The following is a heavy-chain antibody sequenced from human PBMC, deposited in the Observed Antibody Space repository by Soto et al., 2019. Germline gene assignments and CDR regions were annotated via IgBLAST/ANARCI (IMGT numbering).Heavy chain of an antibody. CDR3: ASYDFSSGYSS. Sequence: QVQLQESGPGLVKPSETLSLTCTVSGGSISSYYWSWIRQPPGKGLEWIGYIYYSGSTNYNPSLKSRVTISVDTSKNLFAITLSSVTAADTAVYYCASYDFSSGYSSWGQGTLVTVSS. V-gene: IGHV4-59*01. CDR2: IYYSGST. D-gene: IGHD3-3*01. CDR1: GGSISSYY. J-gene: IGHJ5*02.